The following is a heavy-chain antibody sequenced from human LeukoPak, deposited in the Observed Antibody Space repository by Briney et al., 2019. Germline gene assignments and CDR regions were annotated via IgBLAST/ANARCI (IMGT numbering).Heavy chain of an antibody. D-gene: IGHD2-15*01. CDR2: LNPHSGGT. CDR3: ARGLRIINGLDV. CDR1: GYTLRDYY. J-gene: IGHJ6*02. V-gene: IGHV1-2*02. Sequence: GASVKVSCKASGYTLRDYYIYWVRQAPGQGLEWLGWLNPHSGGTNYAQKFQGRATLTSDTSISTAYMELSLLTSDDTAIYYCARGLRIINGLDVWGQGTTVIVSS.